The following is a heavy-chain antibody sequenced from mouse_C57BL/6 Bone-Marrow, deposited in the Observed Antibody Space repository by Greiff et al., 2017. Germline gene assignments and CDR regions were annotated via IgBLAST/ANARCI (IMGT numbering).Heavy chain of an antibody. CDR1: GFTFSSYA. Sequence: EVHLVESGGGLVKPGGSLKLSCAASGFTFSSYAMSWVRQTPEKRLEWVATISDGGSYTYYPDNVKGRFTISRDNAKNNLYLQMSHLKSEDTAMYYGARDRGDYPWFAYWGQGTLVTVSA. CDR3: ARDRGDYPWFAY. D-gene: IGHD2-4*01. V-gene: IGHV5-4*01. CDR2: ISDGGSYT. J-gene: IGHJ3*01.